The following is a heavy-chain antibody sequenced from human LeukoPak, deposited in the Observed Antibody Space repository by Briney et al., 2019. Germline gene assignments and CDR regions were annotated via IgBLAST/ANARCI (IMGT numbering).Heavy chain of an antibody. J-gene: IGHJ4*02. CDR1: GYSFTSYW. CDR3: ARAPLNDYTHFDY. Sequence: GESLQISCKGSGYSFTSYWIGWVRQMPGKGLEWMGIIYPGDSDTRYSPSFQGQVTISADKSISTAYLQWSSLKASDTAMYYCARAPLNDYTHFDYWGQGTLVTVSS. CDR2: IYPGDSDT. V-gene: IGHV5-51*01. D-gene: IGHD4-11*01.